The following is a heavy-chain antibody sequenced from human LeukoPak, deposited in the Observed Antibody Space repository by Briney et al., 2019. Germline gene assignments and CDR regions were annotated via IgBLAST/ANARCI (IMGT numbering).Heavy chain of an antibody. CDR3: ARLRFDFWSGYTHPYFDY. D-gene: IGHD3-3*01. Sequence: SETLSLTCTVPGGSISSRSYSWGWIRQPPGKGLVWIGSIYYSGTTYYNPSLKSRVTISVDTSKIQFSLKLSSVAATDTAVYFCARLRFDFWSGYTHPYFDYWGQGTLVTVSS. CDR2: IYYSGTT. J-gene: IGHJ4*02. V-gene: IGHV4-39*01. CDR1: GGSISSRSYS.